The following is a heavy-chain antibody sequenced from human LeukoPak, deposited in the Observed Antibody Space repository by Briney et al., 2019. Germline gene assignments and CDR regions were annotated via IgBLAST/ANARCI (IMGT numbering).Heavy chain of an antibody. V-gene: IGHV3-30-3*01. Sequence: TGGSLRLSCAASGFTFSSYAMHWVRQAPGKGLEWVAVISYDGSNKYYADSVKGRFTISRDNSRNTLYLQMNSLRAEDTAVYYCARDHHGMDVWGQGTTVTVS. CDR1: GFTFSSYA. J-gene: IGHJ6*02. CDR2: ISYDGSNK. CDR3: ARDHHGMDV.